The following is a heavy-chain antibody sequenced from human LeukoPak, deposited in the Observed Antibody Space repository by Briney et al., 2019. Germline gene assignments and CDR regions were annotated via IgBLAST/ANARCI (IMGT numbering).Heavy chain of an antibody. CDR1: GFTFSSYA. D-gene: IGHD3-3*01. Sequence: GGSLRLSCAASGFTFSSYAMSWVRQAPGKGLEWVSAISGSGGSTYYADSVKGRFTISRDNSKNTLYLQMNSLRAEGTAVYYCAKGRSLIFGVVLRVEAFDIWGQGTMVTVSS. J-gene: IGHJ3*02. CDR3: AKGRSLIFGVVLRVEAFDI. CDR2: ISGSGGST. V-gene: IGHV3-23*01.